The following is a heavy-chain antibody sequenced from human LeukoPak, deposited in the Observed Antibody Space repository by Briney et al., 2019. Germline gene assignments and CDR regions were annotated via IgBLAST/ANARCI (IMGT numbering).Heavy chain of an antibody. CDR3: ARENSGYDYSFDY. CDR2: INAGNGNT. J-gene: IGHJ4*02. V-gene: IGHV1-3*01. CDR1: GGTFSSYA. D-gene: IGHD5-12*01. Sequence: ASVKVSCKASGGTFSSYAISWVRQAPGQRLEWMGWINAGNGNTKYSQKFQGRVTFSRDTSASTAYMEVSSLRSEDTAVFYCARENSGYDYSFDYWGQGTLVTVSS.